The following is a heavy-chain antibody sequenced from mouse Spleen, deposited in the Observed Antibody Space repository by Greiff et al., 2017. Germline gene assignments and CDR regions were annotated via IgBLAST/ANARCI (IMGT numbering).Heavy chain of an antibody. CDR3: ARSGLAWFAY. Sequence: QVQLQQSGAELVRPGTSVKVSCKASGYAFTNYLIEWVKQRPGQGLEWIGVINPGSGGTNYNEKFKGKATLTADKSSSTAYMQLSSLTSEDSAVYFCARSGLAWFAYWGQGTLVTVSA. CDR2: INPGSGGT. J-gene: IGHJ3*01. CDR1: GYAFTNYL. V-gene: IGHV1-54*01.